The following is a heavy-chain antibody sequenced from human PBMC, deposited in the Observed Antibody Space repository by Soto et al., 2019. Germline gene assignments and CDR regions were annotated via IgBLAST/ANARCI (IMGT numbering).Heavy chain of an antibody. V-gene: IGHV3-21*04. CDR1: GFTFSGYS. D-gene: IGHD5-18*01. CDR2: ISSSSSYI. J-gene: IGHJ5*02. Sequence: GGSLRLSCAASGFTFSGYSMKWVRQAPGKGLEWVSSISSSSSYIYYADSVKGRFTISRDNSKNTLYLQMNSLRAEDTAVYYCAKGMHEAMVRNWFDPWGQGTLVTVSS. CDR3: AKGMHEAMVRNWFDP.